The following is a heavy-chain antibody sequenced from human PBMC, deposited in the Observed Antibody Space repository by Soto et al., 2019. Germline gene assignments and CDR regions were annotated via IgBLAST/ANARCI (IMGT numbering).Heavy chain of an antibody. V-gene: IGHV3-30*18. CDR2: VSHDGRNT. CDR3: AKGGRQWLVTSDFNY. CDR1: GFTFSDYA. J-gene: IGHJ4*02. Sequence: VQLVESGGGVVQPGRSLRISCGASGFTFSDYAIHWVRQAPGKGLEWVAVVSHDGRNTHYAESVKGRFTISRDSSKNTVSLEMTSLRAEDTAVYYCAKGGRQWLVTSDFNYWGQGALVTVSS. D-gene: IGHD6-19*01.